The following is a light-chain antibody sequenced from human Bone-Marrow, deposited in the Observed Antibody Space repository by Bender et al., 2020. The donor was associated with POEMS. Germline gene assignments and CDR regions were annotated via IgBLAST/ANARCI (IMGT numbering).Light chain of an antibody. V-gene: IGLV1-47*02. CDR3: VAWDDSLSSWV. Sequence: QSVLTQPPSASGTPGQRVVMSCSGSSSNIGSNTVNWYQQVPGAAPKLLIYANRQRLSGVPDRFSGSKSGTSASLAISGLRSEDEADYHCVAWDDSLSSWVFGGGTKLTVL. CDR1: SSNIGSNT. CDR2: ANR. J-gene: IGLJ3*02.